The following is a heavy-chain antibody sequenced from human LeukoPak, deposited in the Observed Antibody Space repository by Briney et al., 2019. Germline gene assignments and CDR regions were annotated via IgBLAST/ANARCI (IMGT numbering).Heavy chain of an antibody. CDR3: ARESSTVVTGIAVAGLDY. D-gene: IGHD6-19*01. Sequence: SETLSLTCTVSGGSISSGGYYWSWIRQHPGKGLEWIGYIYYSGSTYYNPSLKSRVTISVDMSKNQFSLKLSSVTAADTAVYYCARESSTVVTGIAVAGLDYWGQGTLVTVSS. CDR1: GGSISSGGYY. CDR2: IYYSGST. J-gene: IGHJ4*01. V-gene: IGHV4-31*03.